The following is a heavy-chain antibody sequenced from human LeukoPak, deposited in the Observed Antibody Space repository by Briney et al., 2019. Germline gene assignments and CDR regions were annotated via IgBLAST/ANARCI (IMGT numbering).Heavy chain of an antibody. V-gene: IGHV3-30*02. CDR3: AREGSGSYRY. D-gene: IGHD1-26*01. CDR1: GFTFSTYG. J-gene: IGHJ4*02. Sequence: GGSLRLSCAASGFTFSTYGMHWVRQAPGKGLEWVAFIRYDGNNKYYADSVKGRFTISRDNSKNTLYLQMNSLRAEDTAVYYCAREGSGSYRYWGQGTLVTVSS. CDR2: IRYDGNNK.